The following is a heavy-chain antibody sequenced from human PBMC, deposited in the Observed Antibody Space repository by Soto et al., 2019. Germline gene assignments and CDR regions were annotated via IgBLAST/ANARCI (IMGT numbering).Heavy chain of an antibody. CDR2: IIPIFGTA. D-gene: IGHD6-6*01. CDR3: ATDNAIEYNSPPVESEEDYYYYGMDV. V-gene: IGHV1-69*13. Sequence: SVMVPCQASGGTFSSYAMNWVRQAPGQGLEWVRGIIPIFGTANYAQKFQGRVTITADEPTSTAYMELSSLRSEDTAVYYCATDNAIEYNSPPVESEEDYYYYGMDVWGQGTTVTVPS. CDR1: GGTFSSYA. J-gene: IGHJ6*02.